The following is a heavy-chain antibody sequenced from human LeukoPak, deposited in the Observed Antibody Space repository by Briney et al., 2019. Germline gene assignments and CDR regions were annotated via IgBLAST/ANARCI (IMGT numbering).Heavy chain of an antibody. Sequence: GESLKISCKGSGYSFTSYWIGWVRQMPGKGLEWMGIIYPGDSNTRYSPSFQGHVTISADKSTSTAYLQWSSLKASDTAMYYCARRSSGWYQDYWGQGTLVTVSS. J-gene: IGHJ4*02. CDR3: ARRSSGWYQDY. CDR2: IYPGDSNT. CDR1: GYSFTSYW. V-gene: IGHV5-51*01. D-gene: IGHD6-19*01.